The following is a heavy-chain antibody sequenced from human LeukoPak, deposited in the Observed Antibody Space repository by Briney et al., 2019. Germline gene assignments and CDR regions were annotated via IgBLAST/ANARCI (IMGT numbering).Heavy chain of an antibody. CDR1: GFTFSSYS. Sequence: GGSLRLSCAASGFTFSSYSMNWVRQAPGKGLEWVSSISSSSSYIYYADSVKGRFTISRDNAKNSLYLQMNSLRAEDTAVYYCAKDTAITIFGVVIHDAFDIWGQGTMVTVSS. V-gene: IGHV3-21*04. CDR3: AKDTAITIFGVVIHDAFDI. J-gene: IGHJ3*02. CDR2: ISSSSSYI. D-gene: IGHD3-3*01.